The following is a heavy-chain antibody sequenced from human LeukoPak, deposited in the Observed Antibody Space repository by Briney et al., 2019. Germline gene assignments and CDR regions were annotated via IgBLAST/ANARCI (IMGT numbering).Heavy chain of an antibody. Sequence: ASVKVSCKASGYTFTSYGISWVRQAPGQGLEWMGWISAYNGNTNYAQKLQGRVTMTTDTSTSTAYIELRSLRSDDTAVYYCARAPGDGYYDSSGYYDFDYWGQGTLVTVSS. D-gene: IGHD3-22*01. CDR2: ISAYNGNT. CDR1: GYTFTSYG. CDR3: ARAPGDGYYDSSGYYDFDY. J-gene: IGHJ4*02. V-gene: IGHV1-18*01.